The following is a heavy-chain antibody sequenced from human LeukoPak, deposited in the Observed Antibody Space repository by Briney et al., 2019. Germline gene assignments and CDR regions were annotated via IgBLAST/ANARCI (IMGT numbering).Heavy chain of an antibody. V-gene: IGHV4-39*07. D-gene: IGHD6-13*01. J-gene: IGHJ4*02. CDR3: ARGGRLAAAKWYYFDY. Sequence: RTSETLSLTCTVSGGSISTSNYYWGWIRQPPGKGLEWIGNIFYSGSTNYNPSLKSRVTISVDTSKNQFSLKLSSVTAADTAVYYCARGGRLAAAKWYYFDYWGQGTLVTVSS. CDR1: GGSISTSNYY. CDR2: IFYSGST.